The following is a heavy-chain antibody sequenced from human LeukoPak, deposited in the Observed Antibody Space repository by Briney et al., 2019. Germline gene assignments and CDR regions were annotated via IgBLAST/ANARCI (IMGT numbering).Heavy chain of an antibody. CDR3: AKAHDDSNCVYFQN. CDR2: ISGNGDNT. D-gene: IGHD1-7*01. CDR1: GFTFSSYA. V-gene: IGHV3-23*01. J-gene: IGHJ1*01. Sequence: GGSLRLSCAASGFTFSSYAISWVRQAPGKGLEWVSAISGNGDNTYYADSVRGRFTIPRDNSKNTLYLQMNRLRAEDTAVYYCAKAHDDSNCVYFQNWGRGTPVTVSS.